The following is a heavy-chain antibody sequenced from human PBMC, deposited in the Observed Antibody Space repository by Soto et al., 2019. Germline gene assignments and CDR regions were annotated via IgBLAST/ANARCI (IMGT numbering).Heavy chain of an antibody. CDR2: IYPGDSDT. D-gene: IGHD1-26*01. Sequence: EVQLVPSGAEVKEPGQSLKISCRGSGYNFSRHWIGWVRQMPGKGLEWMGIIYPGDSDTRYSPSFQGQVTISLDKSINTAYLQLNYLKTSDTAMYYCARSGVGAMNPASGTDYWGQGTLVTVSS. J-gene: IGHJ4*02. V-gene: IGHV5-51*01. CDR3: ARSGVGAMNPASGTDY. CDR1: GYNFSRHW.